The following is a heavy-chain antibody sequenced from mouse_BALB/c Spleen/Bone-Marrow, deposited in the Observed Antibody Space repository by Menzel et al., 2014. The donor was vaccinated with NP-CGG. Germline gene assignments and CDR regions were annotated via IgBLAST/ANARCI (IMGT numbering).Heavy chain of an antibody. CDR3: ARQWFAY. J-gene: IGHJ3*01. CDR1: GFTFSSYA. CDR2: ISSGGTYT. Sequence: DVHLGESGGCLVKPGGSLKLSCAASGFTFSSYAMSWVRQTPEKRLEWVATISSGGTYTYYPDSVKGRFTISRDNAKNTLDLQMSSLRSEDTAMYYCARQWFAYWGQGTLVTVSA. V-gene: IGHV5-9-3*01.